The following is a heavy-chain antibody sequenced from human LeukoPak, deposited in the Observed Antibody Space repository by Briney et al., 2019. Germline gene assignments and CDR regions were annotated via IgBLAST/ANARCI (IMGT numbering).Heavy chain of an antibody. Sequence: GSLRLSCAASGFTFSSYAMNWVRQAPGKGLEWIGEINHSGSTNYNPSLKSRVTISVDTSKNQFSLKLSSVTAADTAVYYCARVFETGDVYEFDYWGQGTLVTVSS. V-gene: IGHV4-34*01. CDR3: ARVFETGDVYEFDY. J-gene: IGHJ4*02. CDR1: GFTFSSYA. CDR2: INHSGST. D-gene: IGHD7-27*01.